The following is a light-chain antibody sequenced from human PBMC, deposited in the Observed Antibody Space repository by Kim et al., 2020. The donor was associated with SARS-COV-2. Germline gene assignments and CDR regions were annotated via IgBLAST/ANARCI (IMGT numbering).Light chain of an antibody. V-gene: IGKV3-15*01. Sequence: SPGERATLSCRASQTINNRLVWYQQKPGQAPRLLIYDATTRATGIPAWFIGSGSETDFTLTISSLQSEDFAVYYCQQSNDWPPLTFGQGTKVDIK. CDR1: QTINNR. CDR2: DAT. J-gene: IGKJ1*01. CDR3: QQSNDWPPLT.